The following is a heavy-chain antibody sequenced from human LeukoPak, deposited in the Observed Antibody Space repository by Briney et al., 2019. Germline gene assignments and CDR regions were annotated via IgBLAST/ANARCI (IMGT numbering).Heavy chain of an antibody. J-gene: IGHJ4*02. D-gene: IGHD3-16*02. CDR2: ISSSGTPI. V-gene: IGHV3-11*01. Sequence: GGSLRLSCAASGFTFSDHYMSWIRQAPGKGLEWVSYISSSGTPIYFADSVRGRFTISRDNAKNSLYLQMNSLRAEDTALYYCAKGRLDMITFGGVIVGPYSTSDALDYWGQGTLVTVSS. CDR3: AKGRLDMITFGGVIVGPYSTSDALDY. CDR1: GFTFSDHY.